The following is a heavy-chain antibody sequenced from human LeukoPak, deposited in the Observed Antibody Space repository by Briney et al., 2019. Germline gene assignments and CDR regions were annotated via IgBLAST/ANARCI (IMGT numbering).Heavy chain of an antibody. CDR2: IYPGDSDS. CDR3: ARRSGHFYSGSYDY. V-gene: IGHV5-51*01. CDR1: GYSFTNYL. D-gene: IGHD1-26*01. J-gene: IGHJ4*02. Sequence: GESLKISCKGSGYSFTNYLIGWVRQMPGKGLEWMGLIYPGDSDSRYGPSFQGQVTISADKSISTAYLQWSSLKASDTAMYYCARRSGHFYSGSYDYWGQGTLVTVSS.